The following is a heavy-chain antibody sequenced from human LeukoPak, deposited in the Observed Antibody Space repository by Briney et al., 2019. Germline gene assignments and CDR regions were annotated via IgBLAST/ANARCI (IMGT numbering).Heavy chain of an antibody. CDR3: ARDRYPASYYDFWSGHAWGAFDI. V-gene: IGHV4-39*07. CDR1: GGSISSSSYY. D-gene: IGHD3-3*01. J-gene: IGHJ3*02. Sequence: PSETLSLTCTVSGGSISSSSYYWGWIRQPPGKGLEWIGSIYHSGSTYYNPSLKSRVTISVDTSKNQFSLKLSSVTAADTAVYYCARDRYPASYYDFWSGHAWGAFDIWGQGTMVTVSS. CDR2: IYHSGST.